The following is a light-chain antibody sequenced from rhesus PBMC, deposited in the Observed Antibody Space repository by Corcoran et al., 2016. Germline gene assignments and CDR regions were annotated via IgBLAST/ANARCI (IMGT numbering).Light chain of an antibody. V-gene: IGKV1S14*01. Sequence: DIQMTQSPSSLSASVGDTVTITCRASQGISNYLAWYQQKPGKAPKPLIYYASNLESGVPSRFRGSGSGTDFTLTITSLQPEDFAVFYCQHHNTYPPTFCQGTKLEI. CDR2: YAS. CDR3: QHHNTYPPT. CDR1: QGISNY. J-gene: IGKJ1*01.